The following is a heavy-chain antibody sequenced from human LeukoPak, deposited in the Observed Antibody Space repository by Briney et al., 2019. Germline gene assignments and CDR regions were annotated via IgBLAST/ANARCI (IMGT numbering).Heavy chain of an antibody. D-gene: IGHD6-19*01. Sequence: PGGSLRLSCAASGFTFSSYEMNWVRQAPGKGLEWVSYISSSGSTIYYADSVKGRFTISRDNSKNTLYLQMNSLRAEDTAVYYCARVRYSSGWYYFDYWGQGTLVTVSS. CDR3: ARVRYSSGWYYFDY. J-gene: IGHJ4*02. CDR1: GFTFSSYE. V-gene: IGHV3-48*03. CDR2: ISSSGSTI.